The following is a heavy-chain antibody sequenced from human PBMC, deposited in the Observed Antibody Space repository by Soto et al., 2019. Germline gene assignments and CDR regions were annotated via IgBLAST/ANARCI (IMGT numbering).Heavy chain of an antibody. V-gene: IGHV1-69*13. J-gene: IGHJ4*02. D-gene: IGHD1-26*01. Sequence: SVKVSCKASGGTFSSYAISWVRQAPGQVLEWMGGIIPIFGTANYAQKFQGRVTITADESTSTAYMELSSLRSEDTAVYYCARGLVGATDGLFDYWGQGTLVTVSS. CDR3: ARGLVGATDGLFDY. CDR2: IIPIFGTA. CDR1: GGTFSSYA.